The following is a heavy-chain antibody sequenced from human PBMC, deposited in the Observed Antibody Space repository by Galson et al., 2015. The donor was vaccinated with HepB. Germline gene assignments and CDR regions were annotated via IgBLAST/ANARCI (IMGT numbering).Heavy chain of an antibody. CDR3: ARDSSDFWSGYYPH. Sequence: SLRLSCAASGITFSTYWMSWVCQAPGKGLEWVANIKQDGSEKYYVDSVKGRFTISRDNAKNSLYLQMNSLRAEDTAVYYCARDSSDFWSGYYPHWGQGTLVTVSS. J-gene: IGHJ4*02. V-gene: IGHV3-7*01. D-gene: IGHD3-3*01. CDR2: IKQDGSEK. CDR1: GITFSTYW.